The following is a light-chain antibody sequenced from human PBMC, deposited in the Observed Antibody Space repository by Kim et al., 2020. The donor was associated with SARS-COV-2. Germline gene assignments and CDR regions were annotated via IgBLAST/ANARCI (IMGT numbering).Light chain of an antibody. CDR2: KAS. V-gene: IGKV2-30*02. CDR1: QSLVHSDGNTY. J-gene: IGKJ2*01. Sequence: DVVMTQSPLSLPVTLGQPASISCRSSQSLVHSDGNTYLNWFQQRPGQSPRRLIYKASNRDSGVPDRFSGSGSGTDFTLKINRVEAEDRGVYYCMQGTYGPYTFGQGTKLEI. CDR3: MQGTYGPYT.